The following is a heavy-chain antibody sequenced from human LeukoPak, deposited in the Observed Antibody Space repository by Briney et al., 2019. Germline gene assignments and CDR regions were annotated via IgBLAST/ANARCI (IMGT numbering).Heavy chain of an antibody. CDR1: GFSFSNDW. CDR2: ISGSGGST. Sequence: GGSLRLSCAASGFSFSNDWMNWVRQAPGRGLEWVSAISGSGGSTYYADSVKGRFTISRDNSKNTLYLQMNSLRAEDTAVYYCAKDQYYYDSSGYYPGYWGQGTLVTVSS. CDR3: AKDQYYYDSSGYYPGY. V-gene: IGHV3-23*01. D-gene: IGHD3-22*01. J-gene: IGHJ4*02.